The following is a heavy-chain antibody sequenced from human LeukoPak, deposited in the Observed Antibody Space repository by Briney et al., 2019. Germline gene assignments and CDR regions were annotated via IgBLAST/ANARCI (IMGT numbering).Heavy chain of an antibody. CDR2: INHSGST. CDR1: GVSFSGYY. Sequence: PSETLSPTCAVYGVSFSGYYWSWIRRPPGKGLEWIGEINHSGSTNYNPSLKSRVTISVDASKNQFSLKLSSVTAADTAVYYCAREAVAGNGGIDYWGQGTLVTVSS. J-gene: IGHJ4*02. CDR3: AREAVAGNGGIDY. V-gene: IGHV4-34*01. D-gene: IGHD6-19*01.